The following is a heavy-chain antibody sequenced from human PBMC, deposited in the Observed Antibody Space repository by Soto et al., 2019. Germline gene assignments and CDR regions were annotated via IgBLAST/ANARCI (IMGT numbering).Heavy chain of an antibody. CDR2: IYHSGST. Sequence: TLSLTCAVSGGSISRGGYSWSWIRQPPGKGLEWIGYIYHSGSTYYNPSLKSRVTISVDRSKNQFSLKLSSVTAADTAVYHCARDAVTTFDYWGQGTLVTVSS. V-gene: IGHV4-30-2*01. D-gene: IGHD4-17*01. CDR1: GGSISRGGYS. J-gene: IGHJ4*02. CDR3: ARDAVTTFDY.